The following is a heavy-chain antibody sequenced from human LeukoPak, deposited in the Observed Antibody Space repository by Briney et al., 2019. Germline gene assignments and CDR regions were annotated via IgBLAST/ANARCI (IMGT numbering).Heavy chain of an antibody. Sequence: GGSLRLSCAASGFTFSSYSMNWVRQAPGKGLEWVSSISSSSSYIYYADSVKGRFTISRDNAKNSLYLQMNSLRAEDTAVYYCARSLRTTIFGVVTRVYTFDIWGQGTMVTVSS. V-gene: IGHV3-21*01. CDR1: GFTFSSYS. J-gene: IGHJ3*02. D-gene: IGHD3-3*01. CDR2: ISSSSSYI. CDR3: ARSLRTTIFGVVTRVYTFDI.